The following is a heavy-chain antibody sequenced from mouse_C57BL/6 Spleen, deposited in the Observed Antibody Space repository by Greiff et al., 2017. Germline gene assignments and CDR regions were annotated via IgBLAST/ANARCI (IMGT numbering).Heavy chain of an antibody. CDR2: IHPNSGST. Sequence: VQLQPPGAELVKPGASVELSCQASGYPFTSYWMPWVKPRPGPGLEWIGMIHPNSGSTNYHEKFKSKATLTVDTSSRTAYMQLSSLTSEDSAVYYCARPYYGYDDYYAMDYWGQGTSVTVSS. V-gene: IGHV1-64*01. CDR1: GYPFTSYW. J-gene: IGHJ4*01. CDR3: ARPYYGYDDYYAMDY. D-gene: IGHD2-9*01.